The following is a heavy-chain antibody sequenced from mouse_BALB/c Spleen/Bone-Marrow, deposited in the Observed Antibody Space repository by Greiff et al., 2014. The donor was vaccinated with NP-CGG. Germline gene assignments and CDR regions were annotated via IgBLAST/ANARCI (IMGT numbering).Heavy chain of an antibody. CDR1: GFTFSSFG. CDR3: ARKGAMITHYYAMDY. CDR2: ISNGSSTI. D-gene: IGHD2-4*01. J-gene: IGHJ4*01. V-gene: IGHV5-17*02. Sequence: EVKLVESGGGLVQPGGSRKLSCAASGFTFSSFGMHWVRQAPEKGLEWVAYISNGSSTIYYADTVKGRFTISRDNPKNTLFLQMTSLRSEDTAMYYCARKGAMITHYYAMDYWGQGTSVTVPS.